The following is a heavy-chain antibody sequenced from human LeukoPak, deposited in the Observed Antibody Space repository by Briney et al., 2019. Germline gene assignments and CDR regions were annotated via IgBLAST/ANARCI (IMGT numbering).Heavy chain of an antibody. D-gene: IGHD3-22*01. Sequence: QSGGSLRLSCAASGFIFRDYSMHWVRQVPGKGLEWISLISGDGVTTYYADSVKGRFTISRDNHEDSLYLQMNTLRTEDTAFYYCARGVNTISFTFDYWARGSLVTVSS. CDR3: ARGVNTISFTFDY. V-gene: IGHV3-43*02. CDR1: GFIFRDYS. CDR2: ISGDGVTT. J-gene: IGHJ4*02.